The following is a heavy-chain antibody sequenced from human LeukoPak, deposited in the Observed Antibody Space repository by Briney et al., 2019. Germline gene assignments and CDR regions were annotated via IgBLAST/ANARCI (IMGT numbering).Heavy chain of an antibody. CDR1: GFTFSSYA. CDR3: ARDPAYCGGDCWGLFDY. V-gene: IGHV3-30-3*01. Sequence: GGSLRLSCAASGFTFSSYAMHWVRQAPGKGLEWAAVISYDGSNKYYADSVKGRFTISRDTSKKTLFLQVNSLRAEDTAVYYCARDPAYCGGDCWGLFDYWGQGTLVTVSS. J-gene: IGHJ4*02. D-gene: IGHD2-21*02. CDR2: ISYDGSNK.